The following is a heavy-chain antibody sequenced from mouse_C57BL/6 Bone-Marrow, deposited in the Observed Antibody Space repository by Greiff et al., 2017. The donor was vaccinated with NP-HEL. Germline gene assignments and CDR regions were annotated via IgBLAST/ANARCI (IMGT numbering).Heavy chain of an antibody. CDR3: ASNLFAY. V-gene: IGHV1-69*01. Sequence: VQLQQSGAELVMPGASVKLSCKASGYTFTSYWMHWVKQRPGQGLAWIGEIDPSDSYTNYNQKFKGKSTLTVDKSSSTAYMQLSSLTSEDSAVYYCASNLFAYWGQGTLVTVSA. J-gene: IGHJ3*01. CDR1: GYTFTSYW. CDR2: IDPSDSYT. D-gene: IGHD4-1*02.